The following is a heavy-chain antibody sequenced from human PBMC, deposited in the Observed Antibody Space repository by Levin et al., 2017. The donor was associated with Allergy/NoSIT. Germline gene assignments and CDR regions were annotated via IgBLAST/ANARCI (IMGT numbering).Heavy chain of an antibody. CDR3: ARDPRPGHSGSYRDY. CDR1: GFSLSTYW. D-gene: IGHD1-26*01. V-gene: IGHV3-7*01. J-gene: IGHJ4*02. Sequence: GGSLRLSCVASGFSLSTYWMSWVRQAPGKGLEWVANINEDESEKYYVDSVKGRFTISRDNAKNSLYLQMNGLRAEDTALYYCARDPRPGHSGSYRDYWGQGTLVTVSS. CDR2: INEDESEK.